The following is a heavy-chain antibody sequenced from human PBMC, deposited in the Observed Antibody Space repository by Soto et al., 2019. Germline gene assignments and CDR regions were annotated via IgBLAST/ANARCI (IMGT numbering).Heavy chain of an antibody. D-gene: IGHD5-18*01. V-gene: IGHV4-59*01. J-gene: IGHJ4*02. Sequence: KSSETLSLTCSVSGGSLSTYYWSWIRQPPGKGLEWIGYIYYSGSTNNNPSLKSRVSISVDTSKNQFSLKLSSVTAADTAVYYCARRKGYTYGFDYWGQGTLVTVSS. CDR1: GGSLSTYY. CDR2: IYYSGST. CDR3: ARRKGYTYGFDY.